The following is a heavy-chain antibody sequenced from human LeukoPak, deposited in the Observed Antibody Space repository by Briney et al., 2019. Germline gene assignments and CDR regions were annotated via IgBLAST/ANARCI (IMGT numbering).Heavy chain of an antibody. J-gene: IGHJ3*02. D-gene: IGHD6-19*01. CDR3: AKDIWVGYSSGWYNAFDI. Sequence: GGSLRLSCAASGFTFSNYRMTWVRQAPGKGLEWVASIKEDGSEKYYVDSVKGRFTISRDNAKNSLYLQMNSLRAEDTALYYCAKDIWVGYSSGWYNAFDIWGQGTMVTVSS. V-gene: IGHV3-7*03. CDR2: IKEDGSEK. CDR1: GFTFSNYR.